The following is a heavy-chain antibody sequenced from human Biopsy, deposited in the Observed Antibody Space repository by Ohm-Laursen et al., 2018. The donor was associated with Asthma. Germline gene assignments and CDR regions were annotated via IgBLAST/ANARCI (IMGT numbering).Heavy chain of an antibody. J-gene: IGHJ4*02. CDR2: IFFDGSNK. D-gene: IGHD6-6*01. CDR3: ARGKTWGRSYYFDY. Sequence: SLRLSCAASGFTFHNYVMHWVRQAPGKGLEWVAGIFFDGSNKYYPDSVKGRFTLSRDNSKDTLYLQVNSLRGDDTAVYYCARGKTWGRSYYFDYWGQGTLVTVSS. CDR1: GFTFHNYV. V-gene: IGHV3-30-3*01.